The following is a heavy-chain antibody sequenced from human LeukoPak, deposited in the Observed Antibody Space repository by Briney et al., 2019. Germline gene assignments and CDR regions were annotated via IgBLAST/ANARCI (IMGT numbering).Heavy chain of an antibody. CDR2: ISAYNGNT. D-gene: IGHD6-13*01. J-gene: IGHJ3*02. CDR1: GHTFTSYG. CDR3: ARGVNPSFIAAAGDDAFDI. V-gene: IGHV1-18*01. Sequence: ASVKVPCKASGHTFTSYGISWVRQAPGQGLEWMGWISAYNGNTNYAQKLQGRVTITTDTSTSTAYMELRSLRSDDTAVYYCARGVNPSFIAAAGDDAFDIWGQGTMVTVSS.